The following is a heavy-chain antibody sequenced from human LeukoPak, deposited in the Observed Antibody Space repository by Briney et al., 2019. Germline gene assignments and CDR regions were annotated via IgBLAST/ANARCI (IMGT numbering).Heavy chain of an antibody. CDR3: AREGGPYRPLDY. CDR1: GGSISNTNW. V-gene: IGHV4-4*02. Sequence: SETLSLTCGVSGGSISNTNWWTWFRQPPGEGLEWVGEVNLQGSTNYNPSLKSRVAISVDKSENHISLKLTSVTAADTAVYYCAREGGPYRPLDYSGQGTLVTVAS. CDR2: VNLQGST. J-gene: IGHJ4*02.